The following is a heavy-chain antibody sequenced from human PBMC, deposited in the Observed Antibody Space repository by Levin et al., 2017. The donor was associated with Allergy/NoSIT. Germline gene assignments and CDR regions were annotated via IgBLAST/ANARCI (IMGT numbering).Heavy chain of an antibody. CDR2: ISYDGSNK. J-gene: IGHJ4*02. D-gene: IGHD4/OR15-4a*01. CDR1: GFTFSSYG. CDR3: AKFKGAY. V-gene: IGHV3-30*18. Sequence: GGSLRLSCAASGFTFSSYGMHWVRQAPGKGLEWVAVISYDGSNKYYADSVKGRITISRDNSKNTLYLQMNSLGAEYTAVYYCAKFKGAYWGQGTLVTVSS.